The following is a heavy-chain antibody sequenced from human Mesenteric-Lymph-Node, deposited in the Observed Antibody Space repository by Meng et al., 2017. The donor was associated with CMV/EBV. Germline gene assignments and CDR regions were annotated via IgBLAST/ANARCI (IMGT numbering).Heavy chain of an antibody. Sequence: GESLKISCAASGFTFTTYWMHWVRQGPGKGLVWVSRIDSDGSSTTYADSVKGRFTISRDNAKNTLYLQMNRLRAKDTAVYYCARGYSSGWYYDYGMDVWGQGTTVTVSS. D-gene: IGHD6-19*01. CDR2: IDSDGSST. V-gene: IGHV3-74*01. CDR3: ARGYSSGWYYDYGMDV. J-gene: IGHJ6*02. CDR1: GFTFTTYW.